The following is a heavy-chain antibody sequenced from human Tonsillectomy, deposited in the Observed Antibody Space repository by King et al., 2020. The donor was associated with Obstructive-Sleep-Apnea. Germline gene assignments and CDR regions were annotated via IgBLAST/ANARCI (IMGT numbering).Heavy chain of an antibody. V-gene: IGHV3-48*04. CDR1: GFTFSSYA. Sequence: VQLVESGGGLVQPGGSLRLSCAASGFTFSSYAMNWVRQAPGKGLEWVSYISSSTSTIYYADSVKGRFTNSRDNAKNSLYLQMNSLRAEDTAIYYCARDWCDILTSYCPYYFDYWGQGTLVTVSS. CDR2: ISSSTSTI. J-gene: IGHJ4*02. CDR3: ARDWCDILTSYCPYYFDY. D-gene: IGHD3-9*01.